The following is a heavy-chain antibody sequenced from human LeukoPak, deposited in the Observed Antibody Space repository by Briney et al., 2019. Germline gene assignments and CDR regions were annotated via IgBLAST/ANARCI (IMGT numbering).Heavy chain of an antibody. CDR1: GFTFSSYW. J-gene: IGHJ6*03. D-gene: IGHD5-24*01. CDR2: INQDGSEK. V-gene: IGHV3-7*01. CDR3: AMKSNGYNLYFYMDV. Sequence: PGGSLRLSCAASGFTFSSYWMSWVRQAPGKGLEWVANINQDGSEKYYVDSVKGRFTISRDNAKNSLYLQMNSLRAEDTAVYYCAMKSNGYNLYFYMDVWGKGTTVTISS.